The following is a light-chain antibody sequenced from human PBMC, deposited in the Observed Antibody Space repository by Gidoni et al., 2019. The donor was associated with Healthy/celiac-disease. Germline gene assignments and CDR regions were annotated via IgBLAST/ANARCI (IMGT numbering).Light chain of an antibody. CDR1: RSNIGAGYD. Sequence: QSVLTQPPSVPGAPGQRVTISCTGSRSNIGAGYDVPWYQQLPGTAPKLLIYGTGNRPSGVPDRFSGSKSGTSASLAITGLQAEDEADYYCQSYDSSLSGSVFGGGTKLTVL. CDR3: QSYDSSLSGSV. CDR2: GTG. J-gene: IGLJ2*01. V-gene: IGLV1-40*01.